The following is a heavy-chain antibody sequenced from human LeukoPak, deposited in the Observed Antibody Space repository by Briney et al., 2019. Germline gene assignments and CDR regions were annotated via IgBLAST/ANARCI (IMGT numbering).Heavy chain of an antibody. V-gene: IGHV3-9*01. J-gene: IGHJ4*02. Sequence: GRSLRLSCAASGFTFDDYAMHWVRQAPGKGLEWVSGISWNSGSIGYADSVKGRFTISRDNAKNSLYLQMNSLRAEDTGLYYCAKSKYYYDSSGYYYYFDYWGQGTLVTVSS. CDR2: ISWNSGSI. D-gene: IGHD3-22*01. CDR1: GFTFDDYA. CDR3: AKSKYYYDSSGYYYYFDY.